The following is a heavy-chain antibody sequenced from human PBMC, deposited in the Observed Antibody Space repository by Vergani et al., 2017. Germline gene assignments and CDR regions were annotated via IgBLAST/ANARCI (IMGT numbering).Heavy chain of an antibody. CDR1: GYSISTSNYY. CDR2: IYYTGST. Sequence: QLQLQQSGPGLVKPSETLSLTCTVSGYSISTSNYYWGWIRQPPGKGLEWIGNIYYTGSTYYNPSLKSRVTISVDTSKDHFSLQLSSVTATDTAVYYCARFPNIVEENWFDSWGQGTLVTVSS. D-gene: IGHD2/OR15-2a*01. J-gene: IGHJ5*01. CDR3: ARFPNIVEENWFDS. V-gene: IGHV4-39*02.